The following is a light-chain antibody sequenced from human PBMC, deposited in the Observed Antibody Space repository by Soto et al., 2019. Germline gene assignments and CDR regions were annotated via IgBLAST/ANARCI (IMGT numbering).Light chain of an antibody. Sequence: AIQMTQSPCSLSASVGDRVTITCRASQGIRDELGWYQQKPGKAPKLLIYGASTLQSGVPSRFSGSGSGTDFTLTISSLQPEDFATYYCLQDYNFPWTFGQGTKVDIK. CDR3: LQDYNFPWT. CDR1: QGIRDE. J-gene: IGKJ1*01. V-gene: IGKV1-6*01. CDR2: GAS.